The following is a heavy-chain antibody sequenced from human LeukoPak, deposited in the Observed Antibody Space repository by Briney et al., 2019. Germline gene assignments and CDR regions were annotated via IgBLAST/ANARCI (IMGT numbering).Heavy chain of an antibody. J-gene: IGHJ6*02. CDR1: GFTFTTSA. D-gene: IGHD4-11*01. Sequence: ASVKVSCKASGFTFTTSAVQWVRQARGQRLEWIGWIVVGSGNTNYAQKFQERVTITRDMSTSTAYMELSSLRFEDTAVYYCAAAPDYSIGLDHYYYGMDVWGQGTTVTVSS. CDR2: IVVGSGNT. CDR3: AAAPDYSIGLDHYYYGMDV. V-gene: IGHV1-58*01.